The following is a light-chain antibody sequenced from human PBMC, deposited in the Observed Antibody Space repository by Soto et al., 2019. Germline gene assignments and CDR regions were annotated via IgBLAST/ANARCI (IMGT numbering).Light chain of an antibody. Sequence: IVMTQSPATLSLSPGERATLSCRASQSVATNLAWYQQKPGRAPRLLIYEASTRATGIPARFXGSGXGTXXXXXXSXLQSEDFAVYYCQHHNXWPSFGQGTNLEIK. V-gene: IGKV3-15*01. CDR2: EAS. CDR1: QSVATN. CDR3: QHHNXWPS. J-gene: IGKJ2*01.